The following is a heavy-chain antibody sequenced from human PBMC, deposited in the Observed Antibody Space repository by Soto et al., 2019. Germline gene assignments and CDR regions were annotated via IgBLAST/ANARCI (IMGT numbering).Heavy chain of an antibody. D-gene: IGHD2-21*01. CDR3: ARDMVVVAPDYYYCMDV. J-gene: IGHJ6*02. Sequence: ASVKVSCKASGYTFTSYGISWVRQAPGQGLEWMGWISAYNGNTNYAQKLQGRVTMTTDTSTSTAYMELRSLRSDDTAVYYCARDMVVVAPDYYYCMDVWGQGTTVTVPS. CDR1: GYTFTSYG. V-gene: IGHV1-18*04. CDR2: ISAYNGNT.